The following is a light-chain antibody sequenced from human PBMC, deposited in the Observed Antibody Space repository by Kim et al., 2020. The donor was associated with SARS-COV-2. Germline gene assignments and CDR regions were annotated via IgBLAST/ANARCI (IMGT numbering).Light chain of an antibody. J-gene: IGKJ4*01. CDR1: QGISSY. CDR2: GSS. Sequence: DIQLTQSPSFLSASVGDRLTITCRASQGISSYLAWYQQKPGKAPKLLIYGSSILQSGVPSRFSGSGSGTEFTLTISSLQPEGFATYYCQQLNSYPLTVGGGTKVDIK. CDR3: QQLNSYPLT. V-gene: IGKV1-9*01.